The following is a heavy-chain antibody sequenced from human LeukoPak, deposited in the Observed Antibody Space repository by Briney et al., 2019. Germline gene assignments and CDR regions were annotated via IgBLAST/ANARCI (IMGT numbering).Heavy chain of an antibody. V-gene: IGHV4-39*07. CDR2: IYYSGST. Sequence: SETLSLTCTVSGGSISSSSYYWGWIRQPPGKGLEWIGSIYYSGSTYYNPSLKSRVTISVDTSKNQFSLKLSSVTAADTAVYYCVRAVAGQYYFDYWGQGTLVTVSS. CDR3: VRAVAGQYYFDY. D-gene: IGHD6-19*01. J-gene: IGHJ4*02. CDR1: GGSISSSSYY.